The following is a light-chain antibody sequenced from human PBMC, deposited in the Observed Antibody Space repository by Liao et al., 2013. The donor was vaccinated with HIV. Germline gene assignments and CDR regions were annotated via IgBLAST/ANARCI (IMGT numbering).Light chain of an antibody. Sequence: SYELTQPPSVSVAPGKTARITCGGNNIGSKSVHWYQQKPGQAPVLVIYYDSDRPSGIPERISGSNSGNTATLTISRVEAGDEADYYCQAWGGVFGTGTKVTVL. CDR1: NIGSKS. V-gene: IGLV3-21*01. CDR2: YDS. J-gene: IGLJ1*01. CDR3: QAWGGV.